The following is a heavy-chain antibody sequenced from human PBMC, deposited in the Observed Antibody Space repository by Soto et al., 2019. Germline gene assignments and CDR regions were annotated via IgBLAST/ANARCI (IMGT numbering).Heavy chain of an antibody. CDR3: ARVDGEFYYDSSGYTN. CDR1: GFRFETYW. CDR2: ISEGGSEK. Sequence: GGSLRLSCAVSGFRFETYWMSWVRQAPGKGLEWVASISEGGSEKYYVDSVRGRFTFSRDNAKNSVYLQMDSLRAEDTAVYHCARVDGEFYYDSSGYTNWGQGTLVTVSS. J-gene: IGHJ4*02. D-gene: IGHD3-22*01. V-gene: IGHV3-7*01.